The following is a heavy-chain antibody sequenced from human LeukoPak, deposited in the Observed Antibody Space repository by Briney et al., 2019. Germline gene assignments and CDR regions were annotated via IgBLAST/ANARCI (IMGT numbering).Heavy chain of an antibody. CDR1: GYTFTGYC. V-gene: IGHV1-2*02. Sequence: ASVKLSCKASGYTFTGYCMHWVRQAPGQGLEWMGFINPNSSGTNYAHKLQGRVTMTTDKSTNTVYMQLRSLRSDDTAVYYCARDRAMVRRYDAFDIWGQGTMVTVSS. D-gene: IGHD3-10*01. J-gene: IGHJ3*02. CDR3: ARDRAMVRRYDAFDI. CDR2: INPNSSGT.